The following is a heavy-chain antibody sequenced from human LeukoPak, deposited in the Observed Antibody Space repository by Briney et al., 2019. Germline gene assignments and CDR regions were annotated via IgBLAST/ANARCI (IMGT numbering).Heavy chain of an antibody. CDR2: IKGGGSFT. Sequence: GGSLILSCAASGYRFSYYNGSWLHKAPGKVVGMISYIKGGGSFTYYEDTLKGRCTISRDNAKSSVYLQMNNLRADDTAVYYCARAGAAIPQEYCGQRTLGTVSS. J-gene: IGHJ4*02. CDR1: GYRFSYYN. V-gene: IGHV3-11*01. CDR3: ARAGAAIPQEY. D-gene: IGHD2-21*02.